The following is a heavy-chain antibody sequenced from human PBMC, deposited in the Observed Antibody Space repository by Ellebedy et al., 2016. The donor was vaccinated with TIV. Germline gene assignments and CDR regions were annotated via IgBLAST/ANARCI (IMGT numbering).Heavy chain of an antibody. CDR3: ARDSVDTAMEH. J-gene: IGHJ4*02. V-gene: IGHV1-2*04. CDR2: INPNSGGT. Sequence: ASVKVSCKSSGYTFIKYSLHWVRQAPGQGLEWMGWINPNSGGTNYAQKFQGWVTMTRDTSISTAYMELSRLRSDDTAVYYCARDSVDTAMEHWGQGTLVTVSS. CDR1: GYTFIKYS. D-gene: IGHD5-18*01.